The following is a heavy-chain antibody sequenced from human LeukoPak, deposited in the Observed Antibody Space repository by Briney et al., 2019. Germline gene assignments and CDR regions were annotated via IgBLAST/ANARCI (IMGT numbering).Heavy chain of an antibody. Sequence: SETLSLTCTVSGGSISSYYWSWIRQPPGKGLEWIGYIYYSGSTNYKPSLKSRVSISVDTSKHQFSLKLSSVTAADTAVYYCARRAAVAGTFDYWGQGTLVTVSS. CDR1: GGSISSYY. J-gene: IGHJ4*02. CDR2: IYYSGST. V-gene: IGHV4-59*08. CDR3: ARRAAVAGTFDY. D-gene: IGHD6-19*01.